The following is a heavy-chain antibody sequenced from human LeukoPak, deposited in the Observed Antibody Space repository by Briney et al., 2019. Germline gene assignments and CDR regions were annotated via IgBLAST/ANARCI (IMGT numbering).Heavy chain of an antibody. V-gene: IGHV4-59*01. CDR2: ISYSGST. J-gene: IGHJ4*02. Sequence: TSETLSLTCTVSGGSISSYYWSWIRQPPGKGLEWIGYISYSGSTNYNPSLKSRVTMSLDTSKNQFSLRLTSVTAADTAVYYCARDWVDSSSWYLDYWGQGTLVTVSS. CDR3: ARDWVDSSSWYLDY. D-gene: IGHD6-13*01. CDR1: GGSISSYY.